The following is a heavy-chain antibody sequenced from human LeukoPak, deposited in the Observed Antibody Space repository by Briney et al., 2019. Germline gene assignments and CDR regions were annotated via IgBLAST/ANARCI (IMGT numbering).Heavy chain of an antibody. D-gene: IGHD2-2*01. Sequence: GESLKISCKGFGYSFTGYWIGWVRQMPGKGLEWMGIIYPGDSGTRYSPSSQGQVTISADKSISTAYLQWSSLKASDTAMYFCARHLGGGPAATPFGYWGQGTLVTVSS. V-gene: IGHV5-51*01. CDR1: GYSFTGYW. CDR2: IYPGDSGT. J-gene: IGHJ4*02. CDR3: ARHLGGGPAATPFGY.